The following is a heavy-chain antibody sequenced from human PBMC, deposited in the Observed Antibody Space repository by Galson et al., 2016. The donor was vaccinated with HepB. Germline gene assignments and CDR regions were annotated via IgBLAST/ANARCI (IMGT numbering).Heavy chain of an antibody. J-gene: IGHJ4*02. D-gene: IGHD5-24*01. CDR2: ITSSGSAI. V-gene: IGHV3-11*04. CDR1: GFTFTDYY. Sequence: SLRLSCAASGFTFTDYYMSWIRLAPGKGLEWISYITSSGSAIYYADSVKGRFTISRDNANSSLYLQMNSLRAEDTAVYYCARQRRFRLDYWGQGTLVTVSS. CDR3: ARQRRFRLDY.